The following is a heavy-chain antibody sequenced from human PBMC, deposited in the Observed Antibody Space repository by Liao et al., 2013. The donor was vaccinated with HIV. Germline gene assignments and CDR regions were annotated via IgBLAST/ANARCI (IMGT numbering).Heavy chain of an antibody. J-gene: IGHJ4*02. Sequence: QLQLQESGPGLVKPSETLSLTCTVSGGSISSSSYYWGWIRQPPGKGLEWIGSIYYSGSTYYNPSLKSRVTISVDTSKNQFSLKLSSVTAADTAVYYCARPPGYSYGFGYYFDYWGQGTLVTVSS. V-gene: IGHV4-39*07. CDR1: GGSISSSSYY. CDR3: ARPPGYSYGFGYYFDY. D-gene: IGHD5-18*01. CDR2: IYYSGST.